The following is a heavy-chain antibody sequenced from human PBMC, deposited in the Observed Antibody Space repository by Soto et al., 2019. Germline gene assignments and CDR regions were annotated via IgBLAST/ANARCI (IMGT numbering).Heavy chain of an antibody. CDR1: GFPFGDYA. D-gene: IGHD6-13*01. CDR3: TRSDAGNIRFDH. CDR2: IRSKAYGGTP. Sequence: EVQVVESGGGLVQPGRSLSLSCIASGFPFGDYAINWVRHAPGKGLEWVGFIRSKAYGGTPEYAASVKGRFTISREDSKSFAYLEMNSLKSEDTAMYYCTRSDAGNIRFDHWGQGTLVTVSS. V-gene: IGHV3-49*04. J-gene: IGHJ4*02.